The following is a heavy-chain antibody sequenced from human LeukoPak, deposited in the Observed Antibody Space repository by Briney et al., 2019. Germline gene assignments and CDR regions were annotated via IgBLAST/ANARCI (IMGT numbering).Heavy chain of an antibody. CDR2: IFYTGNT. J-gene: IGHJ5*02. CDR3: ARQSSGYYYGWFDP. D-gene: IGHD3-22*01. CDR1: GGSILDSTYY. V-gene: IGHV4-39*01. Sequence: SETLSLTCTVSGGSILDSTYYWGWIRQPPGKGLEWIATIFYTGNTHHNPSLKSRVPMSVDTVKNQFSLNLNSVTAADTAVYYCARQSSGYYYGWFDPWGQGTLVTVSS.